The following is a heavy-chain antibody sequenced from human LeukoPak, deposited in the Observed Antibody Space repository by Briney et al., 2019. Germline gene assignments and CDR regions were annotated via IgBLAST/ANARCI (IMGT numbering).Heavy chain of an antibody. Sequence: GGSLRLSCAASGFTFDDYGMSWVRQAPGKGLEWVSAISGSGDFAYYADSVKGRFTISRDNSKNTLYLQMNSLRAEDTAVYYCAKEHSSGWSRNAFDIWGQGTMVTVSS. D-gene: IGHD6-19*01. CDR3: AKEHSSGWSRNAFDI. CDR2: ISGSGDFA. CDR1: GFTFDDYG. V-gene: IGHV3-23*01. J-gene: IGHJ3*02.